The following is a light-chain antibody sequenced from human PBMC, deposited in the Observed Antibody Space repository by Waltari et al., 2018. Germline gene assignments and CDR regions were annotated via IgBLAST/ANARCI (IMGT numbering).Light chain of an antibody. CDR2: DVS. CDR1: SSDVGGYDV. J-gene: IGLJ1*01. V-gene: IGLV2-23*02. Sequence: QSALTQPASVSGSPGQSITISCTGTSSDVGGYDVVSWYQQHPGKAPKLMIYDVSKRPPGISNRCSGAKSGNTASLTISGLQAEDEAYYYCWSYAGSSTPAVFGPGTKVTVL. CDR3: WSYAGSSTPAV.